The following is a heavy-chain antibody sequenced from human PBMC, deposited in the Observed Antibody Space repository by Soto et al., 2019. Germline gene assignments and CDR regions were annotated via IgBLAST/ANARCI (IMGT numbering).Heavy chain of an antibody. D-gene: IGHD2-15*01. CDR1: GFTFSTYA. CDR2: IGDSEGETT. V-gene: IGHV3-23*01. J-gene: IGHJ5*01. Sequence: EVQLLESGGGLVHPGGSLRLSCAAFGFTFSTYAMTWVRQAPGRGPEWVSRIGDSEGETTHYADSVKGRFTISRDNAKNTLYLQMNSLRVEDTAIYYCAKGYCGGGRCYDLDNWFDSWGQGTRVTVSS. CDR3: AKGYCGGGRCYDLDNWFDS.